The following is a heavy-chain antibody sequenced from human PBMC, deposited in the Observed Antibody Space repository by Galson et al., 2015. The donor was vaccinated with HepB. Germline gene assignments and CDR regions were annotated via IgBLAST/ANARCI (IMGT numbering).Heavy chain of an antibody. V-gene: IGHV1-3*01. CDR3: ASRGRSAAAGMGY. D-gene: IGHD6-13*01. CDR2: TNAGNGNT. Sequence: SVKVSCKASGYTFTNYAMHWVRQAPGQRLEWMGWTNAGNGNTKYSQKFQGRVTITRDTSASTAYMELSSLRSEDTAVYYCASRGRSAAAGMGYWGQGTLVTVSS. CDR1: GYTFTNYA. J-gene: IGHJ4*02.